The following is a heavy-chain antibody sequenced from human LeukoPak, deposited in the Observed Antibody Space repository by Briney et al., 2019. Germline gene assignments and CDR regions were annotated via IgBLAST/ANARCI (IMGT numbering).Heavy chain of an antibody. V-gene: IGHV4-39*01. CDR1: GASIYTSSSS. Sequence: SETLSLTCTVSGASIYTSSSSWGWIRQPPGKGLEWIASVYYTGSTYYSPSLKSRATISVDTSKNQFSLELNSVTAADTAVYYCTTSRTNDCSSPSCYTDYWGQGTLVTVSS. CDR2: VYYTGST. J-gene: IGHJ4*02. D-gene: IGHD2-2*02. CDR3: TTSRTNDCSSPSCYTDY.